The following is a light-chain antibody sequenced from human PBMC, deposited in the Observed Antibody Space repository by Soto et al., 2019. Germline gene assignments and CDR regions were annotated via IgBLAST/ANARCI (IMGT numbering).Light chain of an antibody. Sequence: QLVLTQSPSASASLGASVKLTCTLSSGHSSYAIAWHQQQPEKGPRYLMTLHSDGSHSKGDGIPDRFSGSSSGAERYLTISSLQSEQEADYYCQTWGTGIVVFGGGTKLTVL. CDR1: SGHSSYA. CDR3: QTWGTGIVV. V-gene: IGLV4-69*01. CDR2: LHSDGSH. J-gene: IGLJ2*01.